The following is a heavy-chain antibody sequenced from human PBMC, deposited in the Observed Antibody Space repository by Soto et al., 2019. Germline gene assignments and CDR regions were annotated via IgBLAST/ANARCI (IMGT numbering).Heavy chain of an antibody. V-gene: IGHV4-39*07. D-gene: IGHD6-13*01. Sequence: SETLSLTCNVSGGSIDRSNYYWDWLRQPPGKGLEWIGTTYYNGNAYYNPSLKSRVTISVDKSKNQFSLQLRSVTAADTAVYYCARGRNLEYSSLVFEYWGQGTLVTVSS. J-gene: IGHJ4*02. CDR2: TYYNGNA. CDR1: GGSIDRSNYY. CDR3: ARGRNLEYSSLVFEY.